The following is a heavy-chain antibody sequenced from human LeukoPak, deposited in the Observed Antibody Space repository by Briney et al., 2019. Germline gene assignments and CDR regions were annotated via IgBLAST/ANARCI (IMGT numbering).Heavy chain of an antibody. CDR3: ARDNYYDTSAYALHI. J-gene: IGHJ3*02. V-gene: IGHV4-31*03. CDR1: GGSISSGGYY. Sequence: SETLSLTCTVSGGSISSGGYYWSWIRQHPGKGLEWIGHIHYRDSTYYNPSLKSRVTISADTSKNQFSLELSSVTAADTAVYYCARDNYYDTSAYALHIWGQGTMVTVSS. CDR2: IHYRDST. D-gene: IGHD3-22*01.